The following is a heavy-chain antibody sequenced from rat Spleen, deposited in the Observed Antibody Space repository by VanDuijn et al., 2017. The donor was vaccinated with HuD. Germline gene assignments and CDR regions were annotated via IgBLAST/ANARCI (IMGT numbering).Heavy chain of an antibody. J-gene: IGHJ1*01. Sequence: EVQLVESGGGLVQPGSPLKLSCAASGFTYSNYVMAWVRQTPTKGLEWVATISYDGSSTYYRDSVKGRFTISRDNTKNTLYLHMDSLRSEDTATYYCARHPQLGVFWYFDFWGPGTMVTVSS. CDR2: ISYDGSST. CDR3: ARHPQLGVFWYFDF. CDR1: GFTYSNYV. D-gene: IGHD5-1*01. V-gene: IGHV5-29*01.